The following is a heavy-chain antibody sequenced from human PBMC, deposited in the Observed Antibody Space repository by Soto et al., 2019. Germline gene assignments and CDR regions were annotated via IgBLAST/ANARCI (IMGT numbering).Heavy chain of an antibody. CDR1: GGSFSAYY. V-gene: IGHV4-34*01. D-gene: IGHD3-10*01. CDR2: IHHSGST. CDR3: ASYGSESYYNGYYFDY. J-gene: IGHJ4*02. Sequence: QVQLQQWGAGLLKPSETLSLTCAVYGGSFSAYYWSWIRQSPGKGLEWIGEIHHSGSTNYKPSLNSRVTISVDTSKNQFSLELRSVTAADTAVYYCASYGSESYYNGYYFDYWGQGTLVTLSS.